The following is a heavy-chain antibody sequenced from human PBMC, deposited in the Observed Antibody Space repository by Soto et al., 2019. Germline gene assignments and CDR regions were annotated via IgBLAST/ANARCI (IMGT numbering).Heavy chain of an antibody. D-gene: IGHD3-3*01. CDR2: FNPRGGTT. V-gene: IGHV1-46*01. Sequence: QVQLLQSGAEVKKPGASVRISCKSSANTFINNYINWVRQAPGQGLEWLGVFNPRGGTTRYAQKFQARVTMTGDTSTSTVFMELSNLKSEDTAVYYCARVYGLVQYDDFWSGYYDYWGQGTLVIVSS. CDR1: ANTFINNY. CDR3: ARVYGLVQYDDFWSGYYDY. J-gene: IGHJ4*02.